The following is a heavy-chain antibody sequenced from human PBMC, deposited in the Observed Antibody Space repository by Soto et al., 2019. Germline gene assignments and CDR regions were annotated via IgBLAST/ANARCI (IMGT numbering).Heavy chain of an antibody. CDR2: ISGSDDST. V-gene: IGHV3-23*01. Sequence: SGGSLRLSCAASGFTFSSYAMSWVRQAPGKGLEWVSVISGSDDSTYYADSVKGRFTISRDNSKNTLYLQMNSLRAEDTAVYYCARVVYYYDSSPLFDYWGQGTLVTVSS. CDR1: GFTFSSYA. J-gene: IGHJ4*02. CDR3: ARVVYYYDSSPLFDY. D-gene: IGHD3-22*01.